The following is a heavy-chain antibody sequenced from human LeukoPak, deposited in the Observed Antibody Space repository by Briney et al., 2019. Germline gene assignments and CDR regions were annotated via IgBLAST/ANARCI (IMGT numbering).Heavy chain of an antibody. D-gene: IGHD2-2*01. V-gene: IGHV1-69*04. J-gene: IGHJ5*02. Sequence: SVKVSCKASGGTFSSYAISWVRQAPGQGLEWMGTIIPIFGIANYAQKFQGRVTITADKSTSTAYMELSSLRSEDTAVYYCAREGYCSSTSCYDNWFDPWGQGTLVTVSS. CDR2: IIPIFGIA. CDR3: AREGYCSSTSCYDNWFDP. CDR1: GGTFSSYA.